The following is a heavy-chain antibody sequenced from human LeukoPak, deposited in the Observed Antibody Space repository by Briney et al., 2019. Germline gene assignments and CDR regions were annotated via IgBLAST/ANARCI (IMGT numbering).Heavy chain of an antibody. CDR3: ARDSGGRGWFDP. J-gene: IGHJ5*02. CDR2: ISGSGGST. D-gene: IGHD2-15*01. V-gene: IGHV3-23*01. Sequence: GGSLRLSCAASGFTFSSYAMSWVRQAPGKGLEWVSAISGSGGSTYYADSVKGRFTISRDNSKNTLYLQMNSLRAEDTAVYYCARDSGGRGWFDPWGQGTLVTVSS. CDR1: GFTFSSYA.